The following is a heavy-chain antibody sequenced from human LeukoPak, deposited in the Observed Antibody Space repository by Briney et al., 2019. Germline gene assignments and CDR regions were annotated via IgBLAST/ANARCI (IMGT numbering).Heavy chain of an antibody. D-gene: IGHD2-2*01. V-gene: IGHV3-20*04. J-gene: IGHJ4*02. Sequence: PGGSLRLSCAASGFTFDDYGMSWVRQAPGKRLEWVSGITSNGDNTGYADSVKGRFTISRDNAENSLYLQMNSLRAEDAAFYYCARGGYCGSTNCYGIDYWGQGTLVTVSS. CDR1: GFTFDDYG. CDR2: ITSNGDNT. CDR3: ARGGYCGSTNCYGIDY.